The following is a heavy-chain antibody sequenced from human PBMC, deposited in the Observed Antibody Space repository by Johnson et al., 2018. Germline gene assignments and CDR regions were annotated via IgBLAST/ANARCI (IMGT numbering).Heavy chain of an antibody. CDR3: ARDLILDI. J-gene: IGHJ3*02. CDR1: GGSISSSSYY. CDR2: IYYSGST. V-gene: IGHV4-39*07. Sequence: QVQLQESGPGLVKPSETLSLTCTVSGGSISSSSYYWGWIRQPPGKGLEWIGSIYYSGSTYYNPSLKSRVTISVDTSKNQFSLKLSPVTAADTAVYYCARDLILDIWGQGTMGTVSS.